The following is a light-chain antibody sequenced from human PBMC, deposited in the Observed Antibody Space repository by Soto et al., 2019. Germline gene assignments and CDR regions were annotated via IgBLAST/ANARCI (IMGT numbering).Light chain of an antibody. V-gene: IGLV2-14*01. CDR1: SSDVGGYNY. CDR3: SSYASSSRYV. J-gene: IGLJ1*01. CDR2: EVT. Sequence: QSARTQPASVSGSPGQSITISCTGTSSDVGGYNYVSWYQQHPGKAPKLMIYEVTNRPSGVSTRFSGSKSGNTASLTISGLQAEDEADYYCSSYASSSRYVFGTGTKVTVL.